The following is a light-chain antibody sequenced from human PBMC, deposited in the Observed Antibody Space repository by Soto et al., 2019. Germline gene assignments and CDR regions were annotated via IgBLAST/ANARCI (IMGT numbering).Light chain of an antibody. J-gene: IGKJ1*01. Sequence: DIQMTQSPSTLSASAGDRVTITCRASQSISTWLAWYQQKPGKAPNLLIYKASTLESGVPSRFSGSGSGTEFTLTISSLQPDDFATYYCQQYDDYSWTFGQGTKVEIK. CDR2: KAS. CDR3: QQYDDYSWT. V-gene: IGKV1-5*03. CDR1: QSISTW.